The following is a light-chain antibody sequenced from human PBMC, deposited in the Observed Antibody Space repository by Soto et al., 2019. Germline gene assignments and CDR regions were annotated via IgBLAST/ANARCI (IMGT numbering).Light chain of an antibody. J-gene: IGLJ1*01. CDR3: TSYAGSNNRGV. Sequence: QSVLTQPASACGSPGQSVTISCTGTSSDVGGYNYISWYQHHPGKAPKLMIYEVSQRPSGVPDRFSGSKSGNTASLTVSGLQAEDEADYSCTSYAGSNNRGVFGSGTQVTVL. V-gene: IGLV2-8*01. CDR2: EVS. CDR1: SSDVGGYNY.